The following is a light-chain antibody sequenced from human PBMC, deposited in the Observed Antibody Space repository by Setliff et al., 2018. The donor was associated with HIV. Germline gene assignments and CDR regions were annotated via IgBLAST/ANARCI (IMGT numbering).Light chain of an antibody. V-gene: IGLV2-23*01. CDR1: SNDVGRYDL. Sequence: SALTQPAPVSGSPGQSITISCTGTSNDVGRYDLVSWYQQHPARAPKLIIYQATRRPSGVSNRFSGSKSGNVASLTISGLQAEDEADYYCCSNTGSNTFVFGTGTKVTVL. J-gene: IGLJ1*01. CDR2: QAT. CDR3: CSNTGSNTFV.